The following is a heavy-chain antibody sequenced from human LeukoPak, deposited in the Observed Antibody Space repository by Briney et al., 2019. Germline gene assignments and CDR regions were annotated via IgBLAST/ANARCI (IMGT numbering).Heavy chain of an antibody. CDR1: GFTFSSYG. CDR3: AKLPTGYPNWFDP. J-gene: IGHJ5*02. V-gene: IGHV3-33*06. CDR2: IWYDGSNK. Sequence: PGGSLRLSCAASGFTFSSYGMHWVRQAPGKGLEWVAVIWYDGSNKYYADSVTGRFTISRDNSKNTLYLQMNSLRAEDTALYYCAKLPTGYPNWFDPWGQGTLVTVSS. D-gene: IGHD3-9*01.